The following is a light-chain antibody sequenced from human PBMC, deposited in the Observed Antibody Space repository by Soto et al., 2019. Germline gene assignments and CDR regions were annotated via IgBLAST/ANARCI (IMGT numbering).Light chain of an antibody. V-gene: IGLV2-11*01. Sequence: QSVLTQPRSVSGSPGQSVTISCTGTSSDVGGYSYVSWYQQHPGKAPKLMIYDVSKRPSGVPDRFSGSKSGNTASLTISGLQAEDEADYYCCSYAGSYTFVVFGGGTKGTVL. CDR2: DVS. CDR3: CSYAGSYTFVV. CDR1: SSDVGGYSY. J-gene: IGLJ2*01.